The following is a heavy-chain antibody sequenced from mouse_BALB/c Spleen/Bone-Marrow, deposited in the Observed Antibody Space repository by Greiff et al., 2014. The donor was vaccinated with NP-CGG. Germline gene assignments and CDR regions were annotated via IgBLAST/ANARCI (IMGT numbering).Heavy chain of an antibody. CDR3: ARSGYDGFAY. CDR2: INPSNGRT. Sequence: VQLQQSGAELVKPGASVKLSCTASGYTFTSYWMHWVKQRPGQGLEWIGEINPSNGRTNYNEKFKSKATLTVDKSSSTAYMQLSSLTSEDSAVYYCARSGYDGFAYWGQGTLVTVSA. J-gene: IGHJ3*01. CDR1: GYTFTSYW. V-gene: IGHV1S81*02. D-gene: IGHD2-2*01.